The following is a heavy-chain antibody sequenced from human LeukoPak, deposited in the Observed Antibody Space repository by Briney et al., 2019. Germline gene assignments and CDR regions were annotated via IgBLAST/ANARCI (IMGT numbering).Heavy chain of an antibody. V-gene: IGHV3-30*18. CDR2: ISYDGSNK. Sequence: GGSLRLSCAASGFTFSSYGMHWVRQAPGKGLEWVAVISYDGSNKYYADSVKGRFTISGDNSKNTLYLQMNSLRAEDTAVYYCAKERARFSYDYWGQGTLVTVSS. J-gene: IGHJ4*02. CDR1: GFTFSSYG. CDR3: AKERARFSYDY. D-gene: IGHD3-3*01.